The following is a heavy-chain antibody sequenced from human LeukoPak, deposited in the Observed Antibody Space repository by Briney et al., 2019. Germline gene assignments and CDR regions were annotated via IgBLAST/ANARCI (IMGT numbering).Heavy chain of an antibody. J-gene: IGHJ4*02. CDR1: GGSISSYY. Sequence: SETLSLTCTVSGGSISSYYWSWIRQPPGKGLEWIGYIYYTGSTNYNPSLKSRVTISVDTSKNQFSLKLSSVTAADTAVYYCARGSGWYYYWGQGTLVTVSS. D-gene: IGHD6-19*01. CDR2: IYYTGST. V-gene: IGHV4-59*08. CDR3: ARGSGWYYY.